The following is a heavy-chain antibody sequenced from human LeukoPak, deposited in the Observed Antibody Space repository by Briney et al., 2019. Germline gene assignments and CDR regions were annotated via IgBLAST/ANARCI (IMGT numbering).Heavy chain of an antibody. J-gene: IGHJ3*02. CDR3: ARDVDSSGYSHGAFDI. CDR2: ISYDGSNK. CDR1: GFTFSSYG. Sequence: PGGSLRLSCAASGFTFSSYGMHWVRQAPGKGLEWVAVISYDGSNKYYADSVKGRFTISRDNSKNTLYLHMNSLRAEDTAVYYCARDVDSSGYSHGAFDIWGQGTMVTVSS. V-gene: IGHV3-30*03. D-gene: IGHD3-22*01.